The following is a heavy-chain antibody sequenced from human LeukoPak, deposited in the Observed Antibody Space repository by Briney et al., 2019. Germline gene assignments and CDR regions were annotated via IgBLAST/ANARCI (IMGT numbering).Heavy chain of an antibody. D-gene: IGHD3-3*01. CDR3: ARVRGYPIWFFDN. Sequence: GGPLRLSCAASGFTFSTFWMSWVRQAPGKGLDWVANIKEDGSEKYYVDSVKGPFTNSRDNAKNSWYLQMNSQRAKDTAVYYCARVRGYPIWFFDNWGQGTLVTVSS. V-gene: IGHV3-7*01. J-gene: IGHJ4*02. CDR1: GFTFSTFW. CDR2: IKEDGSEK.